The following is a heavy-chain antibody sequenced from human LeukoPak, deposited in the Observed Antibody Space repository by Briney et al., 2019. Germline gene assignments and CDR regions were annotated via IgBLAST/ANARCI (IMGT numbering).Heavy chain of an antibody. CDR2: IIPIFGTA. CDR3: AMARDYYDSSGYFLY. CDR1: GGTFSSYA. Sequence: GSSVKVSCKASGGTFSSYAISWVRQAPGQGLEWMGRIIPIFGTANYAQKFQGRVTITTDESTSTAYKELSSLRSEDTAVYYCAMARDYYDSSGYFLYWGQGTLVTVSS. D-gene: IGHD3-22*01. V-gene: IGHV1-69*05. J-gene: IGHJ4*02.